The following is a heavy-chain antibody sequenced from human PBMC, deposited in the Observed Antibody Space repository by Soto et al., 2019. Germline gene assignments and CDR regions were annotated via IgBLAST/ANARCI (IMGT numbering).Heavy chain of an antibody. V-gene: IGHV1-69*13. D-gene: IGHD6-6*01. CDR1: GGTFSSYA. CDR2: IIPIFGTA. Sequence: SVKAACKASGGTFSSYAISWVRQAPGQGLEWMGGIIPIFGTANYAQKFQGRVTITADESTSTAYMELSSLRSEDTAVSYCAREKGIADRSDNWFDPWGQG. J-gene: IGHJ5*02. CDR3: AREKGIADRSDNWFDP.